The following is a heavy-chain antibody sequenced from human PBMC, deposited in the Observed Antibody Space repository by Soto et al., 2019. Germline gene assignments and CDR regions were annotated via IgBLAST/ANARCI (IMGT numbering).Heavy chain of an antibody. CDR1: GDSVSSNSAA. CDR3: ARAVPMVRGVDYYYYGMDV. CDR2: TYYRSKWYN. Sequence: PSQTLSLPCAISGDSVSSNSAAWNWIRQSPSRVLEWLGRTYYRSKWYNDYAVSVKSRITINPDTSKNQFSLQLNSVTPEDTAVYYCARAVPMVRGVDYYYYGMDVWGQGTTVTVSS. V-gene: IGHV6-1*01. D-gene: IGHD3-10*01. J-gene: IGHJ6*02.